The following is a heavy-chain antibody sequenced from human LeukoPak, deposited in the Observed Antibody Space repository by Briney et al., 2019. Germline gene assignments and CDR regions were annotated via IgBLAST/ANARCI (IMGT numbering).Heavy chain of an antibody. Sequence: GGSLRLSCAASGFTFSSYAMSWVRQTPGKGLEWVSAISGSGGSTYYADSVKGRFTISRDNSKNTLYLQMNSLRAEDTAVYYCAKEVSYYYDSSGYGRAFDIWGQGTMVTVSS. J-gene: IGHJ3*02. CDR2: ISGSGGST. CDR1: GFTFSSYA. CDR3: AKEVSYYYDSSGYGRAFDI. V-gene: IGHV3-23*01. D-gene: IGHD3-22*01.